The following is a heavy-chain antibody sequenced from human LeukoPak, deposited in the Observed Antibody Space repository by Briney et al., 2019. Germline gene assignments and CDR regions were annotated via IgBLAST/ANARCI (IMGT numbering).Heavy chain of an antibody. CDR1: GGSISSYY. CDR3: ARGTSLEWSYWYFDL. V-gene: IGHV4-59*01. J-gene: IGHJ2*01. Sequence: SETLSLTCTVSGGSISSYYWSWIRQPPGKGLEWIGYIYYSGSTNYNPSLKSRVTISVDTSKNQFSLKLSSVTAADTAVYYCARGTSLEWSYWYFDLWGRGTLVTVSS. CDR2: IYYSGST. D-gene: IGHD3-3*02.